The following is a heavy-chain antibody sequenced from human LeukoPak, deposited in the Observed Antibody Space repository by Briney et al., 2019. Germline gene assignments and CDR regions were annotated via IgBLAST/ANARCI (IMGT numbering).Heavy chain of an antibody. Sequence: GGSLRLSCAASGFTFSSYAMHWVRQAPGKGLEWVAVISYDGSNKYYADSVKGRFTISRDNSKNTLYLQMNSLRAEDTAVYYCARDSKIVTPNWFDPWGQGTLVTVSS. CDR3: ARDSKIVTPNWFDP. CDR1: GFTFSSYA. CDR2: ISYDGSNK. V-gene: IGHV3-30-3*01. D-gene: IGHD3-22*01. J-gene: IGHJ5*02.